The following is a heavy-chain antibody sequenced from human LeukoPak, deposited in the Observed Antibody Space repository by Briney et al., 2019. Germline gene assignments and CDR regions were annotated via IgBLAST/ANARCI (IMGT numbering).Heavy chain of an antibody. CDR2: ISGSGGST. CDR3: AKDPHQTYYYDSSGLY. V-gene: IGHV3-23*01. J-gene: IGHJ4*02. D-gene: IGHD3-22*01. Sequence: PGGSLRLSCAASGFTFSSYAMSWVRQAPGKGLEWVSAISGSGGSTYYADSVKGRFTISRDNSKNTLYLQMNSLRAEDTAVYYCAKDPHQTYYYDSSGLYWGQGTLVTVSS. CDR1: GFTFSSYA.